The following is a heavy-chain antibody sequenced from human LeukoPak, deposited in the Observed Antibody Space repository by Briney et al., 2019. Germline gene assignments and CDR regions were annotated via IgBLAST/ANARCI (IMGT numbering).Heavy chain of an antibody. Sequence: GRSLRLSCAASGFTFSSYAMHWVRQAPGKGLEWVAVISYDGSNKYYADSVKGRFTISRDNSKNTLYLQMNRLRAEDTAVYYCARAGPSMVRGVIITGIFDYWGQGTLVTVSS. V-gene: IGHV3-30*04. CDR1: GFTFSSYA. CDR3: ARAGPSMVRGVIITGIFDY. CDR2: ISYDGSNK. J-gene: IGHJ4*02. D-gene: IGHD3-10*01.